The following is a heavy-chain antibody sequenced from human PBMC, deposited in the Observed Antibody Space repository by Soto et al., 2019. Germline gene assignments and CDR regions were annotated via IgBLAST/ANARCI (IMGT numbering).Heavy chain of an antibody. CDR1: GFTFSDYY. CDR3: ARDVVEMATISNAFYI. Sequence: GGSLRLSCAASGFTFSDYYMSWIRQAPGKGLEWVSYISSSGSTIYYADSVKGRFTISRDNAKNSLYLQMNSLRAVDTAVYYCARDVVEMATISNAFYILVQGTMVTISS. D-gene: IGHD5-12*01. V-gene: IGHV3-11*01. CDR2: ISSSGSTI. J-gene: IGHJ3*02.